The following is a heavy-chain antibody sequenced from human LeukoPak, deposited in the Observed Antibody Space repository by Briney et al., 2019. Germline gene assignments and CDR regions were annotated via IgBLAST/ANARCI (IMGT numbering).Heavy chain of an antibody. J-gene: IGHJ4*02. V-gene: IGHV4-59*01. Sequence: SETLSLTCTVSGGSIGISYWSWIRQPPGKGLEWIGYIYYSGSTNYNPSLNSRVTLSVDTSNQFSLKLTSVTAAGTAVYYCARGSLGLTLWGQGTLVTVSS. CDR3: ARGSLGLTL. CDR2: IYYSGST. CDR1: GGSIGISY. D-gene: IGHD1-14*01.